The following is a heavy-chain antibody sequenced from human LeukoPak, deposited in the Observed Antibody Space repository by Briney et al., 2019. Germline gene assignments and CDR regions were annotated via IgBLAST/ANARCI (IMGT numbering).Heavy chain of an antibody. CDR1: GFTFSSYG. CDR2: ISYDGSNK. V-gene: IGHV3-30*18. D-gene: IGHD3-22*01. J-gene: IGHJ4*02. Sequence: GRSLRLSCAASGFTFSSYGMHWVRQAPGKGLEGVAVISYDGSNKYYADSVKGRFTISRDNSKNTLYLQMNSLRAEDTAVYYCAKDTDFAPGYYDSSGYSFDYWGQGTLVTVSS. CDR3: AKDTDFAPGYYDSSGYSFDY.